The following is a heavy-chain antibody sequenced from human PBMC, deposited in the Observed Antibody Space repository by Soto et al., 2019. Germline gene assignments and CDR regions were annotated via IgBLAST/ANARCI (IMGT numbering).Heavy chain of an antibody. V-gene: IGHV4-30-2*01. CDR2: IYHSGST. D-gene: IGHD6-19*01. CDR3: ARVRSGWGIDY. Sequence: QLQLQESGSGLVKPSQTLSLTCAVSGGSISSGGYSWSWIRQPPGKGLEYIGYIYHSGSTYYNPSLQGRVTISVDRSKNQFSLKLSSVTAADTAVYYCARVRSGWGIDYWGQGTLVTVSS. J-gene: IGHJ4*02. CDR1: GGSISSGGYS.